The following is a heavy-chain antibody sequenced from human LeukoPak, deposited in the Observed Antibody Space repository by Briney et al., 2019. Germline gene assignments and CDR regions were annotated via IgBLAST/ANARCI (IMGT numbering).Heavy chain of an antibody. V-gene: IGHV3-21*01. Sequence: PGGSLRLSCAASGFTFSSYSMNWVRQAPGKGLEWVSSISSSSSYIYYADSVKGRFTISRDNAKNSLYLQMNSLRAEDTAVYYCARDELELDPDYYYYYGMDVWGQGTTVTVSS. CDR1: GFTFSSYS. D-gene: IGHD1-7*01. CDR2: ISSSSSYI. J-gene: IGHJ6*02. CDR3: ARDELELDPDYYYYYGMDV.